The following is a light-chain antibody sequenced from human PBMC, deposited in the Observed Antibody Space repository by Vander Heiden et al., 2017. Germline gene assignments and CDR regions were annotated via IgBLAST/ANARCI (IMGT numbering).Light chain of an antibody. CDR1: QSLVHSEGNTC. CDR2: KDA. J-gene: IGKJ4*01. CDR3: MQSTQYPHLT. V-gene: IGKV2-24*01. Sequence: DIVMTQTQHSPPATLGQPASIACRASQSLVHSEGNTCLSWLQQRPGQPPRRLIHKDANRLSGVPDRFSGSRAWTDFTLKISSVEAEDVGVYYCMQSTQYPHLTFGAGTKVEIK.